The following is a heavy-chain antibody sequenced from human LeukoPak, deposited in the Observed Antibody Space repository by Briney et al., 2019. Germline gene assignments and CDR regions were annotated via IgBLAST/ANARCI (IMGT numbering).Heavy chain of an antibody. CDR1: GDSFSSNSAA. D-gene: IGHD6-13*01. J-gene: IGHJ4*02. CDR3: ARDWQQLVLDY. Sequence: SQTLSLTCAISGDSFSSNSAAWNWIRQCPSRGLEWLGRTYYRSKWYNDYEVSLKSRITINPDTSKNQFSLQLNSVSPEDTAVYYCARDWQQLVLDYWGQGPLVRVSS. CDR2: TYYRSKWYN. V-gene: IGHV6-1*01.